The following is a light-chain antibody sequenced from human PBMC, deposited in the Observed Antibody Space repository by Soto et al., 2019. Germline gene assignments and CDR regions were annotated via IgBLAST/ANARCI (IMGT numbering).Light chain of an antibody. J-gene: IGLJ1*01. V-gene: IGLV1-40*01. Sequence: QAVVTQPPSVSGAPGQRVTISCTGSSSNIGAGFDVHWYQQLPGTAPKLLIYRXXXRXXXXXXXXXXSKSGTSASLAITGXQAEDEXXYYCQSFDSSLGDYVFGTGTKLTVL. CDR1: SSNIGAGFD. CDR2: RXX. CDR3: QSFDSSLGDYV.